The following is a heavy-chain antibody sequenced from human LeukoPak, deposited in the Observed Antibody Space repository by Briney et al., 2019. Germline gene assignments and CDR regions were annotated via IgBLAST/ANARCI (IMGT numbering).Heavy chain of an antibody. V-gene: IGHV1-46*01. J-gene: IGHJ6*02. CDR2: INPSGRST. CDR1: GYTFTSYY. CDR3: ARDPLRYCSSTSCYAHYYYGMDV. Sequence: GASVKVSCKASGYTFTSYYMHWVRQAPGQGLEWMGIINPSGRSTSYAQKFQGRVTMTRDTSTSTVYMELSSLRSEDTAVYYCARDPLRYCSSTSCYAHYYYGMDVWGQGTTVTVCS. D-gene: IGHD2-2*01.